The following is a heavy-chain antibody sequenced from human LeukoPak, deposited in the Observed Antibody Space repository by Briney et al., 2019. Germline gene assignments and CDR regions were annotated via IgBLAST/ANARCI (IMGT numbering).Heavy chain of an antibody. D-gene: IGHD3-10*01. CDR2: IYYSGST. V-gene: IGHV4-59*08. Sequence: PSETLSLTCTVSGGSISSYYWSWIRQPPGKGLEWIGYIYYSGSTNYNPSLKSRVTISVDTSKNQFSLKLSSVTAADTAVYYCASNYYGSGSLDYWGQGTLVTVSS. CDR1: GGSISSYY. CDR3: ASNYYGSGSLDY. J-gene: IGHJ4*02.